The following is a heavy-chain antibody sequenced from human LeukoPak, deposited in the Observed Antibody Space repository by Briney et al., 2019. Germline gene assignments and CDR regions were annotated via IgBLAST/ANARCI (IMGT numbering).Heavy chain of an antibody. CDR3: ATAPGIVVVYAFDI. D-gene: IGHD3-22*01. Sequence: GASVKVSCKVSGYTLTELSMHWVRQAPGKGLEWMGGFDPEDGETIYAQKFQGRDTMTEDTSTDTAYMELSSLRSEDTAVYYCATAPGIVVVYAFDIWGQGTMVTVSS. J-gene: IGHJ3*02. V-gene: IGHV1-24*01. CDR2: FDPEDGET. CDR1: GYTLTELS.